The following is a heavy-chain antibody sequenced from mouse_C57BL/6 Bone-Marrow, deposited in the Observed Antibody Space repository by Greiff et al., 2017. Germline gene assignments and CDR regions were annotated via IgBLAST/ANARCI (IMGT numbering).Heavy chain of an antibody. Sequence: VQLQQPGAELVRPGTSVKLSCKASGYTFTSYWMHWVKQRPGQGLEWIGLIDPSDGYTKYNQKFKGKATLTVDTSSSTAYMQLSSLTSEDSAVYYRARVDAYCEYFDVWGTGTTVTVSS. CDR3: ARVDAYCEYFDV. D-gene: IGHD2-3*01. CDR2: IDPSDGYT. V-gene: IGHV1-59*01. J-gene: IGHJ1*03. CDR1: GYTFTSYW.